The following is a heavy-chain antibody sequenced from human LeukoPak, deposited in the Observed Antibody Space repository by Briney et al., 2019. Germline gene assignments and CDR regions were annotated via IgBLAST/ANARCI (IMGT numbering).Heavy chain of an antibody. Sequence: ASVKVSCKASGYTFTSYYMHWVRQAPGQGLEWMGIINPSGGSTSYAQKFQGRVTMTRDMSTSTVYMELSSLRSEDTAVYYCARGTPRQLPDKLFDYWGQGTMVTVSS. CDR2: INPSGGST. D-gene: IGHD2-2*01. CDR3: ARGTPRQLPDKLFDY. V-gene: IGHV1-46*01. J-gene: IGHJ4*02. CDR1: GYTFTSYY.